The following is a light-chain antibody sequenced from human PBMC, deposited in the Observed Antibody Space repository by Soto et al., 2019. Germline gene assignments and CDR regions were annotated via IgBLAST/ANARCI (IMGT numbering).Light chain of an antibody. V-gene: IGLV2-14*01. CDR1: SSDVGGYNY. CDR2: DVS. Sequence: QSALTQPASVSGSPGQSITLSCTGTSSDVGGYNYVSWYQQHPGKAPKLMIYDVSNRPSGVSNRFSGSKSGNTASLTISGLQAEDEADYYCSSYTSSSTPLWVFGTGTKLTVL. CDR3: SSYTSSSTPLWV. J-gene: IGLJ1*01.